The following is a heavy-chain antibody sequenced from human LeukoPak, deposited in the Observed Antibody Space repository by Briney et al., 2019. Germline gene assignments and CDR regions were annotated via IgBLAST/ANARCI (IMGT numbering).Heavy chain of an antibody. CDR2: FDPEDGET. D-gene: IGHD4-23*01. CDR3: ARHYGGLDDY. CDR1: GYTLTELS. V-gene: IGHV1-24*01. J-gene: IGHJ4*02. Sequence: GASVKVSCKVSGYTLTELSMHWVRQAPGKGLEWMGGFDPEDGETIYAQKLQGRVTITADKSTSTVYMELSSLRSEDTAVYYCARHYGGLDDYWGQGTLIIVSS.